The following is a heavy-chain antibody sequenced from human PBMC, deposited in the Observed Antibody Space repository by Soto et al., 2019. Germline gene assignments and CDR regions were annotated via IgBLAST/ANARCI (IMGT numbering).Heavy chain of an antibody. Sequence: QLQLQESGPGLVKPSETLSLTCTVSGGSISSSSYYWGWIRQPPGKGLEWLGSIYYSGSTYYNPSLKIRVTIYVDTSKNQFPLKLSSVTAADTAVYYCARPPPYYYDSSGSTKDWFDPWGQGTLVTVSS. D-gene: IGHD3-22*01. CDR1: GGSISSSSYY. V-gene: IGHV4-39*01. CDR2: IYYSGST. J-gene: IGHJ5*02. CDR3: ARPPPYYYDSSGSTKDWFDP.